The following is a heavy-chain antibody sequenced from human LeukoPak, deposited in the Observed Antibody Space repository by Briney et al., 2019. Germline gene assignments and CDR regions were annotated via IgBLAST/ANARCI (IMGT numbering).Heavy chain of an antibody. J-gene: IGHJ4*02. CDR3: AKYNAGPGKWTGYDY. CDR2: ISDRFNNA. Sequence: GGSLRLSCAASGFTFSAYVMSWVRQAPGKGLEWVSTISDRFNNAYYADSVKGRFTISRDNSKNTLYLQMKSLRVDDTAVYHCAKYNAGPGKWTGYDYWGQGALVAVST. V-gene: IGHV3-23*01. CDR1: GFTFSAYV. D-gene: IGHD3-10*01.